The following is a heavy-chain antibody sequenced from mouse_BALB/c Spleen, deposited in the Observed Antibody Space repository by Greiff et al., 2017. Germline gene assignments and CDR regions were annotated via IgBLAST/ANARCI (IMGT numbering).Heavy chain of an antibody. CDR3: AFYDGYLYAMDY. V-gene: IGHV1-54*03. CDR1: GYAFTNYL. D-gene: IGHD2-3*01. J-gene: IGHJ4*01. Sequence: VQLQESGAELVRPGTSVKVSCKASGYAFTNYLIEWVKQRPGQGLEWIGVINPGSGGTNYNEKFKGKATLTADKSSSTAYMQLSSLTSDDSAVYFCAFYDGYLYAMDYWGQGTSVTVSS. CDR2: INPGSGGT.